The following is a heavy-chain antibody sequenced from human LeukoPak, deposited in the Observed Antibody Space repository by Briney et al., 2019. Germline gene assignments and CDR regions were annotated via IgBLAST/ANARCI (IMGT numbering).Heavy chain of an antibody. V-gene: IGHV3-48*04. J-gene: IGHJ5*02. CDR2: ISSRSTTI. CDR3: ARDNYYDGSGSLTWFDP. D-gene: IGHD3-10*01. CDR1: GFTFSTYS. Sequence: QPGGSLRLSCAASGFTFSTYSMNWVRQAPGKGLEWVSYISSRSTTIYYADSVKGRFTISRDNAKNSLYLQMNSLRAEDTAMYYCARDNYYDGSGSLTWFDPWGQGILVTVSS.